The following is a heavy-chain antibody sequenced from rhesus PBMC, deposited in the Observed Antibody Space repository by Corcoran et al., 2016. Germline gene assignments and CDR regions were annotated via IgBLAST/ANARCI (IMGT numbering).Heavy chain of an antibody. J-gene: IGHJ6*01. CDR1: GGSISSSY. CDR2: IYGSGSST. Sequence: QLQLQESGPGLVKPSETLSVTCAVSGGSISSSYWSWIRQAPRKGLEWIGYIYGSGSSTNYNPSLKSRVTLSVDTSKNQFSLKLSSVTAADTAVYYCARVTWIQHYYYGLDSWGQGVVVTVSS. CDR3: ARVTWIQHYYYGLDS. D-gene: IGHD5-12*01. V-gene: IGHV4-169*01.